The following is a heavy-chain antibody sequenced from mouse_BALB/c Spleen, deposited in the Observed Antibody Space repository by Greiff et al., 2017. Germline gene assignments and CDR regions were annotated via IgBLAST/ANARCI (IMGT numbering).Heavy chain of an antibody. J-gene: IGHJ2*01. CDR2: IRNKANGYTT. D-gene: IGHD1-1*01. CDR3: ARASITTDYFDY. V-gene: IGHV7-3*02. CDR1: GFTFTDYY. Sequence: EVMLVESGGGLVQPGGSLRLSCATSGFTFTDYYMSWFRQPPGKALEWLGFIRNKANGYTTEYSASVKGRFTISRDNSQSILYLQMNTLRAEDSATYYCARASITTDYFDYWGQGTTLTVSA.